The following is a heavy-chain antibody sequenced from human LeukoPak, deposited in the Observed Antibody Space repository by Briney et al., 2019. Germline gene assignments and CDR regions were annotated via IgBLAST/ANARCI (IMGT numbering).Heavy chain of an antibody. J-gene: IGHJ4*02. CDR3: ANEPGDGYSGYDYQAKKILTFDY. CDR2: IRYDGSNK. CDR1: GFTFSSYG. V-gene: IGHV3-30*02. D-gene: IGHD5-12*01. Sequence: SGGSLRLSCAASGFTFSSYGMHWVRQAPGKGLEWVAFIRYDGSNKYYADSVKGRFTISRDNSKNTLYLQMNSLRAEDTAVYYCANEPGDGYSGYDYQAKKILTFDYWGQGTLVTVSS.